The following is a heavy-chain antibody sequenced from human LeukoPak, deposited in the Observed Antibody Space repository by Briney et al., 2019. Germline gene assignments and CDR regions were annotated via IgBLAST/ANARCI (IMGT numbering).Heavy chain of an antibody. CDR2: IYYSGST. CDR3: ARGRYSGSYYDS. D-gene: IGHD1-26*01. V-gene: IGHV4-30-4*01. Sequence: SQTLSLTCTVSGGSISSGDYYWSWIRQPPGKGLEWIGYIYYSGSTYYNPSLKSRLTISVDTSKNQFSLKLSSVTAADTAVYYCARGRYSGSYYDSWGQGTLVTVSS. J-gene: IGHJ4*02. CDR1: GGSISSGDYY.